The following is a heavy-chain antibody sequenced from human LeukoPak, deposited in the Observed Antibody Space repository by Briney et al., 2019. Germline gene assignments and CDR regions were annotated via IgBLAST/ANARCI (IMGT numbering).Heavy chain of an antibody. CDR2: ISAYNGNT. J-gene: IGHJ5*02. V-gene: IGHV1-18*04. Sequence: ASVKVSCKASGYTYTSYGISWVRQAPGQGLEWMGWISAYNGNTNYAQKLQGRVTMTTDTSTSTAYMELRSLRSDDTAVYNCARDSSYDILTGYYPHNWFDPWGQGTLVTVSS. CDR1: GYTYTSYG. D-gene: IGHD3-9*01. CDR3: ARDSSYDILTGYYPHNWFDP.